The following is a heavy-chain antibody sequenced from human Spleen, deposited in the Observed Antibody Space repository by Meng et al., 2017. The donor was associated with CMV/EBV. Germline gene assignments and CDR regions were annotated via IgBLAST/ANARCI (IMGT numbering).Heavy chain of an antibody. J-gene: IGHJ4*02. CDR1: GFTFSSYG. Sequence: GESLKISCAASGFTFSSYGMHWVRQAPGKGLEWVAFIRYDGSNKNYAESVKGRFPISRDKSKYTLYLQMNSLRAEDTAVYYCARDRAEGEPYWGQGTLVTVSS. D-gene: IGHD1-14*01. CDR3: ARDRAEGEPY. V-gene: IGHV3-30*02. CDR2: IRYDGSNK.